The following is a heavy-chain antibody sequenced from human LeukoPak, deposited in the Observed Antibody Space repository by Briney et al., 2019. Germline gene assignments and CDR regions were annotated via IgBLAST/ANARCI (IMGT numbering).Heavy chain of an antibody. Sequence: PGGSLRLSCAASGFTFSSYAMNWVRQAPGKGLEWVSYISSSGSTIYYADSVKGRFTISRDNSKDTLYLQMNSLRAEDTAVYYCASDYYDVHWGQGTLVTVSS. CDR3: ASDYYDVH. CDR2: ISSSGSTI. V-gene: IGHV3-48*01. D-gene: IGHD3-22*01. CDR1: GFTFSSYA. J-gene: IGHJ4*02.